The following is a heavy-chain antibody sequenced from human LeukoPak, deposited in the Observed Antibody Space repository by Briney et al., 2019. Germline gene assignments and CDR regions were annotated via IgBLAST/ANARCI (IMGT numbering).Heavy chain of an antibody. CDR2: IIPILGIA. CDR1: GGTFSSYT. D-gene: IGHD3-9*01. J-gene: IGHJ6*03. V-gene: IGHV1-69*02. Sequence: SVKVSCKASGGTFSSYTISWVRRAPGQGLEWMGRIIPILGIANYAQKFQGRVTITADKSTSTAYMELSSLRSEDTAVYYCARGLYYDILTGYSPYYYYYMDVWGKGTTVTVSS. CDR3: ARGLYYDILTGYSPYYYYYMDV.